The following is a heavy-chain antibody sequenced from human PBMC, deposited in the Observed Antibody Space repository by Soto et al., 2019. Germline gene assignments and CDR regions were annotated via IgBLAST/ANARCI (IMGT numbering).Heavy chain of an antibody. CDR1: GDTFKNCV. V-gene: IGHV1-69*01. Sequence: QVQVAQSGVEVRRPGSSVKVSCKASGDTFKNCVISWVRQAPGQGLEWMGGIIPLFGTPDFAQRFQGRLTMTQDESTTTAYMDLSRLRSESTATYYCATELGFGKLSVVWGQGTTVIVSS. D-gene: IGHD3-10*01. CDR3: ATELGFGKLSVV. CDR2: IIPLFGTP. J-gene: IGHJ6*02.